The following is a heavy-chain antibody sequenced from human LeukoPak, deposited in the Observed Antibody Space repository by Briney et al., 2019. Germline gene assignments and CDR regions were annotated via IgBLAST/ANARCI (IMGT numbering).Heavy chain of an antibody. J-gene: IGHJ4*02. CDR1: GGTFSSYA. CDR3: ATDYQTTGTTMYYFDY. D-gene: IGHD1-1*01. Sequence: SVKVSCKASGGTFSSYAISWLRQAPGQGLEWMGGIIPIFGTANYAQKFQGRVTITADESTSTAYMELSSLRSEDTAVYYCATDYQTTGTTMYYFDYWGQGTLVTVSS. CDR2: IIPIFGTA. V-gene: IGHV1-69*13.